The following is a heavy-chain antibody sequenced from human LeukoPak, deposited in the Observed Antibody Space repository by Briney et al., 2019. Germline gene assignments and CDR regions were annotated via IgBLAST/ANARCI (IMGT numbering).Heavy chain of an antibody. Sequence: PGRSLRLSCAASGFTFSSYGMHWVRQAPGKGLEWVAVIWYDGSNKYYADSVKGRFTISRDNSKNTLYLQMNSLRAEDTAVYYCARGGDLLPYHFDYWGQGTLVTVSS. J-gene: IGHJ4*02. D-gene: IGHD4-17*01. CDR2: IWYDGSNK. CDR3: ARGGDLLPYHFDY. V-gene: IGHV3-33*01. CDR1: GFTFSSYG.